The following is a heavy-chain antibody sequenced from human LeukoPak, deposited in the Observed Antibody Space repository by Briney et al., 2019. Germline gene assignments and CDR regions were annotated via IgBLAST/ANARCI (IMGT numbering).Heavy chain of an antibody. D-gene: IGHD3-10*01. J-gene: IGHJ6*03. CDR1: GFTFSSYW. V-gene: IGHV3-7*01. CDR2: IREDGSEK. Sequence: GGSLRLSCAASGFTFSSYWMTWVRQAPGKGLEWVANIREDGSEKYYVDSVKGRFTISRDNAKNSLYLQMNSLRAEDTAVYYCARVTMVRGGVYYYYMDVWGKGTTVTVSS. CDR3: ARVTMVRGGVYYYYMDV.